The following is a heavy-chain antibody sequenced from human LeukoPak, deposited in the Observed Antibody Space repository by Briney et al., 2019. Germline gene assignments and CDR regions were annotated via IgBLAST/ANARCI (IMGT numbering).Heavy chain of an antibody. CDR2: ISAYDGNT. V-gene: IGHV1-18*01. CDR3: ARAGGYSYYGSGSYYYFDY. Sequence: ASVKVSCKASGYTFTSYGISWVRQAPGQGLEWMGWISAYDGNTNYAQKLQGRVTMTTDTSTSTAYMELRSLRSDDTAVYYCARAGGYSYYGSGSYYYFDYWGQGTLVTVSS. D-gene: IGHD3-10*01. J-gene: IGHJ4*02. CDR1: GYTFTSYG.